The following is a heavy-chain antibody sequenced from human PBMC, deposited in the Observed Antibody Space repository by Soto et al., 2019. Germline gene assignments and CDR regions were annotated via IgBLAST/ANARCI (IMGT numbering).Heavy chain of an antibody. D-gene: IGHD2-8*01. CDR1: GYTFTSYG. CDR3: AREGCTNGVCYAFDI. J-gene: IGHJ3*02. Sequence: ASVKVSCKASGYTFTSYGISWVRQAPGQGLEWMGWISAYNGNTNYAQKLQGRVTMTTDTSTSTAYMELRSLRSDDPAVYYCAREGCTNGVCYAFDIWGQGTMVTVSS. CDR2: ISAYNGNT. V-gene: IGHV1-18*01.